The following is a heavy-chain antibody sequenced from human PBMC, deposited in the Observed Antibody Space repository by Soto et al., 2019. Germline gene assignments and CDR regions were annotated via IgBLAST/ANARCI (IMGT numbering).Heavy chain of an antibody. J-gene: IGHJ6*02. D-gene: IGHD3-3*01. Sequence: HPGGSLRLSCAASGFTFSSYAMHWVRQAPGKGLEWVAVISYDGSNKYYADSVKGRFTISRDNSKNTLYLQMNSLRAEDTAVYYCARDTTITIIGYGMDVWGQGTTVTVSS. CDR1: GFTFSSYA. V-gene: IGHV3-30-3*01. CDR3: ARDTTITIIGYGMDV. CDR2: ISYDGSNK.